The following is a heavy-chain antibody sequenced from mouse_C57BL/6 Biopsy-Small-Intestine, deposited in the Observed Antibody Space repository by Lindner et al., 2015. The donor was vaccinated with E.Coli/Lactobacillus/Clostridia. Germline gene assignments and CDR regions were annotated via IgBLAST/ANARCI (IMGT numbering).Heavy chain of an antibody. Sequence: VQLQESGAELVRPGASVTLSCKASGYTFTDYEMHWVKQTPVHGLEWIGAIDPETGGTAYNQRFKGKAILTADKSSSTAYMELRSLTSEDSAVYYCTRSAYGTPFDYWGQGTTLTVSS. CDR3: TRSAYGTPFDY. CDR2: IDPETGGT. CDR1: GYTFTDYE. J-gene: IGHJ2*01. V-gene: IGHV1-15*01. D-gene: IGHD2-1*01.